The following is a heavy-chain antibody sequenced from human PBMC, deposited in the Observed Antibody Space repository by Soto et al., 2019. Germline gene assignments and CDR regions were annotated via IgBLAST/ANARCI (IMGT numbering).Heavy chain of an antibody. CDR2: ISYDGSEK. CDR1: GFTFSRYP. D-gene: IGHD5-18*01. V-gene: IGHV3-30-3*01. CDR3: AKESREFSFGYPLDY. Sequence: PGGSLRLSCEASGFTFSRYPLHWVRQAPGKGLEWVAVISYDGSEKYPADSVKGRISTSRDNSKNTLFMQMNSLRVEDAAVYYCAKESREFSFGYPLDYWGQGTLVTVSS. J-gene: IGHJ4*02.